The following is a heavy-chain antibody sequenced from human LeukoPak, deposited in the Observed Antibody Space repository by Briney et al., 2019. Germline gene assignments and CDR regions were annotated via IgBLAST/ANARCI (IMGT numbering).Heavy chain of an antibody. J-gene: IGHJ4*02. CDR2: ISSSSSYI. CDR3: ARDGMDYYDSSGSNVFDY. Sequence: PGGSLRLSCAASGFTFRSYSMNWVRQAPGKGLEWVSSISSSSSYIYYADSVKGRFTISRDNAKNSLYLQMNSLRAEDTALYYCARDGMDYYDSSGSNVFDYWGQGTLVTVSS. CDR1: GFTFRSYS. D-gene: IGHD3-22*01. V-gene: IGHV3-21*04.